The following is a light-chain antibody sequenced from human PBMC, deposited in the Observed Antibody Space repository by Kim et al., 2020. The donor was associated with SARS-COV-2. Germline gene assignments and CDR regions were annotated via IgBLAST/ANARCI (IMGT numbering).Light chain of an antibody. J-gene: IGKJ4*01. Sequence: DIQLTQSPSTLSASVGDGVTITCRASQSLNNWLAWYQQKPVKAPKPLIYDASSLESGVPSRFSGSGSGTEFTLTITSLQPDDFATYYCQQYEAFPLTFGGGTKVDIK. CDR2: DAS. V-gene: IGKV1-5*01. CDR1: QSLNNW. CDR3: QQYEAFPLT.